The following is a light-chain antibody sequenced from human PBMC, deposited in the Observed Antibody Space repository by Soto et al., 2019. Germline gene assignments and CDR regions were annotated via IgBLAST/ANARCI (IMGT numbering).Light chain of an antibody. CDR1: NSNIGNNY. Sequence: QSVLTQPPSVSATPGQTVTISCSGSNSNIGNNYVSWYQQLPGTAPKLLIYDNNKRPSEIPDRFSGSKSGPSGTLGITGLQTGDEADYYCGTWDSSLSAGVFGTGTKLTVL. J-gene: IGLJ1*01. V-gene: IGLV1-51*01. CDR2: DNN. CDR3: GTWDSSLSAGV.